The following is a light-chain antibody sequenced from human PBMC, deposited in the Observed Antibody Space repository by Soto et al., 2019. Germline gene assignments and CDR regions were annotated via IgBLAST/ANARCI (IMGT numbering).Light chain of an antibody. J-gene: IGKJ3*01. CDR2: AAS. V-gene: IGKV1-27*01. CDR3: QKYSSVPL. CDR1: QGISNY. Sequence: DIQMTQSPSSLSASVGDRVTITCRASQGISNYIAWYQQKPGKAPKLLIYAASTLQSGVPSRFSGSGSRTDFTLTINSLQPEDVATYSCQKYSSVPLFGPGTNVDIK.